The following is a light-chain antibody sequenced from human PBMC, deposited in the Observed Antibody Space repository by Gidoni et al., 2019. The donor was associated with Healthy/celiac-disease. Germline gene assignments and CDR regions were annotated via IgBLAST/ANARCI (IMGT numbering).Light chain of an antibody. CDR3: QQYDNLLT. J-gene: IGKJ4*01. Sequence: EIQMPQYPSSLSASVGDRVTITCQASQDICNYLNWYQQKPGKAPKLLIYDASNLETGVPSRFSGSGSGTDFTFTISSLQPEDIATYYCQQYDNLLTFGGGTKVEIK. V-gene: IGKV1-33*01. CDR2: DAS. CDR1: QDICNY.